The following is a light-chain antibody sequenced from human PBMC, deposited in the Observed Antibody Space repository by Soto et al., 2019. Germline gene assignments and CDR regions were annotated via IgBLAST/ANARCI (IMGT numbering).Light chain of an antibody. CDR3: TAWTTSTTML. CDR2: DVN. Sequence: QSALTQPASVSGSPGQSVTISCTGTSSDIGAYNFVSWYQQHPAKAPKLMLYDVNIRPSGVSNRFSGSKSGNTASLTISGLQAEDEADYYCTAWTTSTTMLFGGGTKVTVL. CDR1: SSDIGAYNF. V-gene: IGLV2-14*03. J-gene: IGLJ2*01.